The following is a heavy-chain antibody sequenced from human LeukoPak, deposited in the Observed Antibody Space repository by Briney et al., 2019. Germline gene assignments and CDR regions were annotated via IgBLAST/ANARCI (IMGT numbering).Heavy chain of an antibody. V-gene: IGHV1-8*01. CDR2: MNPDSGKT. J-gene: IGHJ3*01. CDR3: ARGNSAFNL. Sequence: ASVKVSCKASGYAFTNYDINWVRQAAGQGLEWMGWMNPDSGKTGYAQKFQGRVTMTRNTSISTAYMELSSLTSEDTALYFCARGNSAFNLWGQGTMVIVSS. CDR1: GYAFTNYD.